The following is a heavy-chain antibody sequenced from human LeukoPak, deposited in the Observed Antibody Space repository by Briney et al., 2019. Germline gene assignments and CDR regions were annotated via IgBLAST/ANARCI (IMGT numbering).Heavy chain of an antibody. V-gene: IGHV4-39*01. J-gene: IGHJ4*02. D-gene: IGHD3-22*01. CDR2: VHYSGSGST. CDR1: GGSISSYTYY. Sequence: SETLSLTCTVSGGSISSYTYYWGWIRQPPGEGLEWIGIVHYSGSGSTSYNPSLKSRVTISVDTSKNQFSLKLNSVTAADTAVYYCARYCYDGDAYYRGHYFDPWGQGTLVTVSS. CDR3: ARYCYDGDAYYRGHYFDP.